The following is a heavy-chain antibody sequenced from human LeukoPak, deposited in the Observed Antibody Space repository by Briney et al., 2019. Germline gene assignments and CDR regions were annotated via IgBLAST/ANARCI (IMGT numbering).Heavy chain of an antibody. CDR3: ERTLYYGSGSAGGGYFDY. CDR2: INHSGST. D-gene: IGHD3-10*01. J-gene: IGHJ4*02. CDR1: GGSFSGYY. Sequence: SETLSLTCAVYGGSFSGYYWSWIRQPPGKGLEWIGEINHSGSTNYNPSLKSRVAISVDTSKNQFSLKLSSVTAADTAVYYCERTLYYGSGSAGGGYFDYWGQGTLVTVSS. V-gene: IGHV4-34*01.